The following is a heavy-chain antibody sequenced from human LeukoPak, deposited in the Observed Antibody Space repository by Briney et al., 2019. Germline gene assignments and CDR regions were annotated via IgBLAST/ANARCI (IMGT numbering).Heavy chain of an antibody. CDR3: ARGVYDILTGYDAFDI. Sequence: SETLSLTCTVSGGSISSGSYYWSWIRQPAGKGLEYIGRIYTSGSTNYNPSLKSRVTISVDTSKNQFSLKLSSVTAADTAVYYCARGVYDILTGYDAFDIWGQGTMVTVSS. D-gene: IGHD3-9*01. J-gene: IGHJ3*02. V-gene: IGHV4-61*02. CDR1: GGSISSGSYY. CDR2: IYTSGST.